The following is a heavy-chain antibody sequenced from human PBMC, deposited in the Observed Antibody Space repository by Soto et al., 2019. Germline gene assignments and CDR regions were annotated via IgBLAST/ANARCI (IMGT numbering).Heavy chain of an antibody. D-gene: IGHD2-2*01. V-gene: IGHV3-48*01. J-gene: IGHJ4*02. CDR3: VGEVGFQLIY. Sequence: PGGSLILSCGASGFTFSTHSMNWVRQAPGKGLEWISYITSSSVTMYADSVKGRFTISRDNAKNSLYLQMNSLRAEDTAVYFCVGEVGFQLIYWGQGTLVTVSS. CDR1: GFTFSTHS. CDR2: ITSSSVT.